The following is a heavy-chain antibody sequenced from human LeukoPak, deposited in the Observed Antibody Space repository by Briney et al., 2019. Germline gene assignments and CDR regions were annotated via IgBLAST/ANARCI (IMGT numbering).Heavy chain of an antibody. V-gene: IGHV4-39*07. CDR1: GGSISSGSYY. D-gene: IGHD3-3*01. J-gene: IGHJ5*02. Sequence: SETLSLTCTVSGGSISSGSYYWGWIRQPPGKGLEWIGSIYYSGSTYYNPSLKSRVTISVDTSKNQFSLKLSSVTAADTAVYYCAREPRGYDFWSGYPDNGYNWFDPWGQGNLVTVSS. CDR3: AREPRGYDFWSGYPDNGYNWFDP. CDR2: IYYSGST.